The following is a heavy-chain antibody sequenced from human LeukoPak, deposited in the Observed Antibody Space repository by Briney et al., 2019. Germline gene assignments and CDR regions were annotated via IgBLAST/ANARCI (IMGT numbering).Heavy chain of an antibody. CDR2: ISGSGGST. V-gene: IGHV3-23*01. CDR1: GFTFSSYA. J-gene: IGHJ3*02. Sequence: PGGSLRLSCAASGFTFSSYAMSWVRQAPGKGLEWVSAISGSGGSTYYADSVKGRFIISRDNSKNTLYLQMNSLRAEDTAVYYCAKDLTSGATRLAAMGTHAFDIWGQGTMVTVSS. D-gene: IGHD3-16*01. CDR3: AKDLTSGATRLAAMGTHAFDI.